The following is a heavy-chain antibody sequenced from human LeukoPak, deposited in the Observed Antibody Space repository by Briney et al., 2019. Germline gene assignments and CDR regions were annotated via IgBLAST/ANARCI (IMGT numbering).Heavy chain of an antibody. CDR3: ATGGYYDSSGYYQSGYNWFDP. CDR2: FDPEDGET. D-gene: IGHD3-22*01. J-gene: IGHJ5*02. V-gene: IGHV1-24*01. CDR1: GYTLTELS. Sequence: ASVKVSCKVSGYTLTELSMHWVRQAPGKGLEWMGGFDPEDGETIYAQKFQGRVTRTEDTSTDTAYMELSSLRSEDTAVYYCATGGYYDSSGYYQSGYNWFDPWGQGTLVTVSS.